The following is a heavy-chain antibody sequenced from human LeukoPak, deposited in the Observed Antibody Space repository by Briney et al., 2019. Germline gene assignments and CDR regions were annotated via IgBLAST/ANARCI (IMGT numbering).Heavy chain of an antibody. J-gene: IGHJ3*02. CDR1: GFTFSSYS. Sequence: HPGGSLRLSCAASGFTFSSYSMNWVRQAPGKGLEWVSSISSSSSYIYYADSVKGRFTISRDNAKNSLYLQMNSLRAEDTAVYYCARDHTGGAPQAFDIWGQGTMVTVSS. D-gene: IGHD3-16*01. CDR2: ISSSSSYI. CDR3: ARDHTGGAPQAFDI. V-gene: IGHV3-21*01.